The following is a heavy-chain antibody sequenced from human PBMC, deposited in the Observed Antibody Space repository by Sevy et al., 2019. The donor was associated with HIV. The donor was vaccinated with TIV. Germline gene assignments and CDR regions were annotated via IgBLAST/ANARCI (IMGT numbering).Heavy chain of an antibody. J-gene: IGHJ6*02. D-gene: IGHD3-3*01. Sequence: ASFKVSCKASGYTFSDSGYYVHWVRQAPGQGLEWMGWINPKSGATNYAQKFQCRVTMTRDTSVSTANMELNRLTSDDTAVYYCARESYDFWTGPVDYDYGMDVWGQGTTVTVSS. CDR2: INPKSGAT. CDR1: GYTFSDSGYY. CDR3: ARESYDFWTGPVDYDYGMDV. V-gene: IGHV1-2*02.